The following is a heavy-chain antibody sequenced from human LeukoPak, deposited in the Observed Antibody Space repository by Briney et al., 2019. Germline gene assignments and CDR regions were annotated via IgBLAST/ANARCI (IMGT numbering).Heavy chain of an antibody. Sequence: GGSLRLSCAASGFTFDDYGMSWVRQAPGKGLEWVSGINWNGGSTGYADSVKGRFTISRDNAKNSLYLQMNSLRAEDTALYHCATVWFGEDAFDIWGQGTMVTVSS. D-gene: IGHD3-10*01. J-gene: IGHJ3*02. V-gene: IGHV3-20*01. CDR3: ATVWFGEDAFDI. CDR1: GFTFDDYG. CDR2: INWNGGST.